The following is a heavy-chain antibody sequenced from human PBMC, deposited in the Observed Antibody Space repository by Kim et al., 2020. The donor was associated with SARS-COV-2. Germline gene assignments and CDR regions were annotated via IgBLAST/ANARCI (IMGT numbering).Heavy chain of an antibody. CDR3: ARVRIAAAGTRRYFDL. V-gene: IGHV3-11*01. Sequence: GGSLRLSCAASGFTFSDYYMSWIRQAPGKGLEWVSYISSSGSTIYYADSVKGRFTISRDNAKNSLYLQMNSLRAEDTAVYYCARVRIAAAGTRRYFDLWGRGTLVTVSS. CDR2: ISSSGSTI. J-gene: IGHJ2*01. CDR1: GFTFSDYY. D-gene: IGHD6-13*01.